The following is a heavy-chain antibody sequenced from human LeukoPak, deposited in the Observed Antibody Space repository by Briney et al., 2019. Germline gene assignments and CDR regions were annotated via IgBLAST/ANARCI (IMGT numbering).Heavy chain of an antibody. CDR3: ARVSAMANRPGFDP. CDR2: FYYSGST. J-gene: IGHJ5*02. D-gene: IGHD5-18*01. V-gene: IGHV4-39*07. Sequence: PSETLSLTCTVSGGSISSSSYYWGWIRQPPGKGLEWIGSFYYSGSTYYNPSLKSRVTISVDTSKNQFSLKLSSVTAADTAVYYCARVSAMANRPGFDPWGQGTLVTVSS. CDR1: GGSISSSSYY.